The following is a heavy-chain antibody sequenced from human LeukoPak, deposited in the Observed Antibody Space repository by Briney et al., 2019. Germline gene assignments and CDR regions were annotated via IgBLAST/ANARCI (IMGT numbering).Heavy chain of an antibody. Sequence: SETLSLTCAVSGGSISSGNRCSWVRQPPGKGLEWSGVTIHTGGTNYTPSLKSRVTIPVDKSKNQFSLKLSSVTAADTAVYYCARVGSSSWYGLFDYWGQGTLVTVSS. V-gene: IGHV4-4*02. CDR2: TIHTGGT. D-gene: IGHD6-13*01. CDR1: GGSISSGNR. J-gene: IGHJ4*02. CDR3: ARVGSSSWYGLFDY.